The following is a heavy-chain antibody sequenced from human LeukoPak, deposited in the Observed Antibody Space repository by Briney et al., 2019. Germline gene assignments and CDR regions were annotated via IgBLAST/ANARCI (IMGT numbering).Heavy chain of an antibody. CDR3: ASPDASMESAFAY. J-gene: IGHJ4*02. CDR1: GGTFSRFA. V-gene: IGHV1-69*05. D-gene: IGHD2/OR15-2a*01. Sequence: SVKVSCKASGGTFSRFAISWVRQAPGQGLEWMGGIIPIFGTPNYALKFQGRVTITTDESTSTAYMELSSLKSDDTAVYYCASPDASMESAFAYWGQGTLVTVSS. CDR2: IIPIFGTP.